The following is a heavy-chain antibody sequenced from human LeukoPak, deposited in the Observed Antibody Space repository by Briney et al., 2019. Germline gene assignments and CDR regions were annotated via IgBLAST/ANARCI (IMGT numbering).Heavy chain of an antibody. CDR2: INPNSGGT. J-gene: IGHJ4*02. V-gene: IGHV1-2*02. CDR3: AREGKRYCSGGSCYYNY. Sequence: ASVKVPCKASGYTFTGYYMHWVRQAPGQGLEWMGWINPNSGGTNYAQKFQGRVTMTRDTSISTAYMELSRLRSDDTAVYYCAREGKRYCSGGSCYYNYWGQGTLVTVSS. CDR1: GYTFTGYY. D-gene: IGHD2-15*01.